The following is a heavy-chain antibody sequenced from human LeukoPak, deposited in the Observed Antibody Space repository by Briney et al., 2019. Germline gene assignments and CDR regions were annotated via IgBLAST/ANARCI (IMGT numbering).Heavy chain of an antibody. Sequence: GGSLRLSCAASGFTFSSYEINWVRQAPGKGLEWVSYISSSGSTIYYADSVKGRFTISRDNAKNSLYLQMNSLRAEDTAVYYCAREGLLWFGELLTLHLWGQGTLVTVSS. D-gene: IGHD3-10*01. J-gene: IGHJ5*02. CDR2: ISSSGSTI. CDR3: AREGLLWFGELLTLHL. V-gene: IGHV3-48*03. CDR1: GFTFSSYE.